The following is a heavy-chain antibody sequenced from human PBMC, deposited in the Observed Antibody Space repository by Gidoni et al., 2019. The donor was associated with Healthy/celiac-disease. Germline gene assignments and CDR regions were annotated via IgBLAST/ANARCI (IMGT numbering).Heavy chain of an antibody. Sequence: QLQLQESGSVLVTPSQTLSLTCAVSVGSISSCGYSWSWLRQPPGKGLEWIGYIYHSGSTYYNPSLKSRVTISVDRSKNQFSLKLSSVTAADTAVYYCARVRGAARLGFSWFDPWGQGTLVTVSS. D-gene: IGHD6-6*01. J-gene: IGHJ5*02. CDR3: ARVRGAARLGFSWFDP. V-gene: IGHV4-30-2*01. CDR2: IYHSGST. CDR1: VGSISSCGYS.